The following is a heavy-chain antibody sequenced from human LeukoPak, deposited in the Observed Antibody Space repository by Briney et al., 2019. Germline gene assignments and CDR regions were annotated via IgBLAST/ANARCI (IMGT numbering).Heavy chain of an antibody. V-gene: IGHV3-23*01. CDR1: GFTVSSNY. CDR2: ITGSGGST. J-gene: IGHJ5*02. Sequence: GGSLRLSCAASGFTVSSNYMSWVRQAPGKGLEWVSAITGSGGSTYYADTVKGRFTISRDNSKNTLHLQMNSLRAEDTAVYYCAKGPYSSSFWFDPWGQGTLVTVSS. D-gene: IGHD6-13*01. CDR3: AKGPYSSSFWFDP.